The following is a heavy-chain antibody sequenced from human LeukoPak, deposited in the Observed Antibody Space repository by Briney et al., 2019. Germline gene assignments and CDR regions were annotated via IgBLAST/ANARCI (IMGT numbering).Heavy chain of an antibody. Sequence: GGSLRLSCAASGFTFSSYTMSWVRQAPGKGLEWVSGISSSGGSTVYADSVKGRFTISRDNFRNTVFLQMNSLRAEDTAVYHCAKEGFTCNGVCYTTGYFDYWGQGTLVTVSS. D-gene: IGHD2-8*01. CDR1: GFTFSSYT. V-gene: IGHV3-23*01. CDR2: ISSSGGST. CDR3: AKEGFTCNGVCYTTGYFDY. J-gene: IGHJ4*02.